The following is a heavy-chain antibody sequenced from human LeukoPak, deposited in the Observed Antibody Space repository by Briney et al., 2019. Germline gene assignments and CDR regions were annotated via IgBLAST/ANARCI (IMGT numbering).Heavy chain of an antibody. Sequence: PSETLSLTCTVSDGSISSYYWSWIRQPPGKGLEWIGYIYYSGSTNYNPSLKSRVTISVDTSKNQFSLKLSSVTAADTAVYYCARVAAAGPIDYWGQGTLVTVSS. V-gene: IGHV4-59*01. D-gene: IGHD6-13*01. CDR1: DGSISSYY. CDR2: IYYSGST. J-gene: IGHJ4*02. CDR3: ARVAAAGPIDY.